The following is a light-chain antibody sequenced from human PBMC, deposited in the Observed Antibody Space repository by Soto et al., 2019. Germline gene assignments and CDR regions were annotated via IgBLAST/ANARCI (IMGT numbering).Light chain of an antibody. CDR2: DVS. V-gene: IGLV2-14*03. CDR3: SSFTATNTYV. Sequence: QSGLTQPASVSGSPGQSITISCTGTSSDVGTHKFVSWYQQNPGKAPKLMMYDVSDRPSGISNRFSGSKSGNTAFLTISGLQAEDEADYYCSSFTATNTYVFGTGTKVTVL. CDR1: SSDVGTHKF. J-gene: IGLJ1*01.